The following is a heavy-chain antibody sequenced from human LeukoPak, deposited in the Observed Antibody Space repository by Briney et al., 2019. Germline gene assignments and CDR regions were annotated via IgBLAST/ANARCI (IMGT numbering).Heavy chain of an antibody. CDR3: ALSAYYDFWSGYPNWFDP. Sequence: RSGESLQISCKGSGSSFTSYWIGWGHQLPGKGLEWMGIIYPGDSDTRYSPSFQGQVTISADKSISTAYLQWSSLKASDTAMYYCALSAYYDFWSGYPNWFDPWGQGTLVTVSS. CDR1: GSSFTSYW. J-gene: IGHJ5*02. V-gene: IGHV5-51*07. CDR2: IYPGDSDT. D-gene: IGHD3-3*01.